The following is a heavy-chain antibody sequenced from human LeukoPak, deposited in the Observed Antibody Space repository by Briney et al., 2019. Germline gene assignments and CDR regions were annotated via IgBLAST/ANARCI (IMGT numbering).Heavy chain of an antibody. J-gene: IGHJ4*02. CDR1: GASISSYY. CDR2: IFHTGTT. Sequence: SETLTLTCTVSGASISSYYWSWIRQPPGRGLEWIGYIFHTGTTSYNPSLNSRVAISIDTSKNQFSLKLSSVTAADTAVYYCARGVGNILTGYSLDYWGQGTLVTVSS. V-gene: IGHV4-59*12. D-gene: IGHD3-9*01. CDR3: ARGVGNILTGYSLDY.